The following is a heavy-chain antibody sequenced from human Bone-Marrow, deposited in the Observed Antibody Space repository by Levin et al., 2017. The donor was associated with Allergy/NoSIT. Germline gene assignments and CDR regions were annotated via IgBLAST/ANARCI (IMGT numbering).Heavy chain of an antibody. J-gene: IGHJ4*02. CDR1: GFTFSKAW. Sequence: GESLKISCAASGFTFSKAWMSWVRQAPGRGLEWVGRIRSKTDGGTTDYAAPVKGRITFSRDDSKNILYLQMNSLKTEDTAVYYCVKDRSLTWSFDYWGQGALVTVSS. V-gene: IGHV3-15*01. CDR3: VKDRSLTWSFDY. CDR2: IRSKTDGGTT. D-gene: IGHD1-26*01.